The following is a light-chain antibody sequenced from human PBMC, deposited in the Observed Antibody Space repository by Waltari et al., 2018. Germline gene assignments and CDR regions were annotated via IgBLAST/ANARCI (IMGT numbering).Light chain of an antibody. CDR3: QQYNNWPPWT. CDR1: QSVRNN. Sequence: EIVMTQSPATLSVSPGERATLSCRASQSVRNNLVWYQQKPGQAPRLLIYGASTRVTGSPARFRGSGSGTEFTLTISSLQSEDFAVYYCQQYNNWPPWTFGQGTKVEIK. CDR2: GAS. V-gene: IGKV3-15*01. J-gene: IGKJ1*01.